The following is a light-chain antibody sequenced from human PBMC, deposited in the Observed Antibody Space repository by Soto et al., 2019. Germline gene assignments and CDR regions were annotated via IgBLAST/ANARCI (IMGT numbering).Light chain of an antibody. V-gene: IGKV3-15*01. CDR3: QQYNNWPPIT. CDR1: QSVSRN. Sequence: EIVMTQSPSILPVSHRDTPPLSCKASQSVSRNSARYQQKPGQAPRLLIYGASTRATGIPARCSGSGSGTEFTLTISSPQAEDFAVYYCQQYNNWPPITFGQGTRLEIK. J-gene: IGKJ5*01. CDR2: GAS.